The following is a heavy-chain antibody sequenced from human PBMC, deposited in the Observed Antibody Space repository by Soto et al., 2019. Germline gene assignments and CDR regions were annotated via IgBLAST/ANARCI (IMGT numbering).Heavy chain of an antibody. CDR2: IYSGGST. D-gene: IGHD2-15*01. J-gene: IGHJ3*02. Sequence: GGSLRLSCAAAGLTVSSNYRSWVRKAPGKGLEWVSVIYSGGSTYYADSVKGRFTISRDNSKNTLYLQMNSLRAEDTAVYYCARARCSGGSCYADDAFDIWGQGTMVTVSS. CDR3: ARARCSGGSCYADDAFDI. V-gene: IGHV3-53*01. CDR1: GLTVSSNY.